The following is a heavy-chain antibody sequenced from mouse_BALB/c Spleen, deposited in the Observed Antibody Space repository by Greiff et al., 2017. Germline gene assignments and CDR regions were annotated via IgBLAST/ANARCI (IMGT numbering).Heavy chain of an antibody. CDR3: ARGGEGWAMDY. CDR2: ISYDGSN. CDR1: GYSITSGYY. D-gene: IGHD2-3*01. Sequence: EVKLMESGPGLVKPSQSLSLTCSVTGYSITSGYYWNWIRQFPGNKLEWMGYISYDGSNNYNPSLKNRISITRDTSKNQFFLKLNSVTTEDTATYYCARGGEGWAMDYWGQGTSVTVSS. V-gene: IGHV3-6*02. J-gene: IGHJ4*01.